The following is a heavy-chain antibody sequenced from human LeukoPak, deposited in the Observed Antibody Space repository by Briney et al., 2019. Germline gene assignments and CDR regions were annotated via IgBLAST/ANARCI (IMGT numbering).Heavy chain of an antibody. J-gene: IGHJ4*02. CDR1: GYTFTSYG. Sequence: SVKVSCKASGYTFTSYGISWVRQAPGQGLEWMGGIIPIFGIANYAQKFQGRVTITADKSTSTAYMELSSLRSEDTAVYYCARGAYVEMATTTDYGGKEPLVPVSP. CDR3: ARGAYVEMATTTDY. D-gene: IGHD5-24*01. V-gene: IGHV1-69*10. CDR2: IIPIFGIA.